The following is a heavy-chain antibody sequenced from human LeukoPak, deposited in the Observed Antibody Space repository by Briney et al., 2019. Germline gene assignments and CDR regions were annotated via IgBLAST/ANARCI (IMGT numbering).Heavy chain of an antibody. D-gene: IGHD4-11*01. Sequence: PSETLSLTCAVYGGSFSGYYWSWIRQPPGKGLEWIGEINHSGSTNCNPSLKSRVTISVDTSKNQFSLKLSSVTAADTAVYYCAGSTTVTTYAFDIWGQGTMVTVSS. CDR3: AGSTTVTTYAFDI. J-gene: IGHJ3*02. V-gene: IGHV4-34*01. CDR1: GGSFSGYY. CDR2: INHSGST.